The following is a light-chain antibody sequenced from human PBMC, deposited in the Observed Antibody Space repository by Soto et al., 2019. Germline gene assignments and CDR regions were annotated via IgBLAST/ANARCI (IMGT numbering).Light chain of an antibody. CDR2: AAS. CDR1: QSISSY. CDR3: QKSYSNPQIT. J-gene: IGKJ5*01. Sequence: DIQMTQSPSSLSASVGDRVTITCRASQSISSYLNWYQQKPGKAPKLLIYAASSLQSGVPSRFSGSGSGTDFTLTISSLQPEDFATYYCQKSYSNPQITFGQGTRLEIK. V-gene: IGKV1-39*01.